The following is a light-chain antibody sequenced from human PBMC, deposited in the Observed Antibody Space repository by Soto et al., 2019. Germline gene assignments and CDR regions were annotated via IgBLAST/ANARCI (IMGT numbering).Light chain of an antibody. CDR3: QQYNSYPYA. CDR1: QSISSW. J-gene: IGKJ2*01. Sequence: DIQMPQSPSTLSASVGDRVTITCRASQSISSWLAWYQQKPGKAPKLLIYKASSLESGVPSTFSGSGSGTEFTLTISSLQPDDFATYYCQQYNSYPYAFGQGTKLEIK. V-gene: IGKV1-5*03. CDR2: KAS.